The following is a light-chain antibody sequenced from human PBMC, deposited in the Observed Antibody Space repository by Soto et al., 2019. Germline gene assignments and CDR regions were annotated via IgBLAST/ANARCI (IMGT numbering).Light chain of an antibody. J-gene: IGKJ4*01. Sequence: DIQMTQSPSSLSASVGDRVTITCRASQSITTYLNWYQQKPGKAPRLLIYAESSLQSGVPSRFSGSGFGTDFTLTISSLQPEDFATYYCQQSYTTPPTFGGGTKVGIK. CDR1: QSITTY. CDR2: AES. CDR3: QQSYTTPPT. V-gene: IGKV1-39*01.